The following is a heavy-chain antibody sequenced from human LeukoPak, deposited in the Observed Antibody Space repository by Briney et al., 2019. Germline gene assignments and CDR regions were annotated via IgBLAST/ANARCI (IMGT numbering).Heavy chain of an antibody. CDR3: ARATSPIYYYYYGMDV. CDR1: GYTFTSYD. Sequence: ASVKVSCKASGYTFTSYDINWVRQATGQGLEWMGWMNPNSGNTGYAQKFQGRVTMTRNTSISTAYMELSSLRSEDTAVYYCARATSPIYYYYYGMDVWGQGTTVTVS. V-gene: IGHV1-8*01. CDR2: MNPNSGNT. J-gene: IGHJ6*02.